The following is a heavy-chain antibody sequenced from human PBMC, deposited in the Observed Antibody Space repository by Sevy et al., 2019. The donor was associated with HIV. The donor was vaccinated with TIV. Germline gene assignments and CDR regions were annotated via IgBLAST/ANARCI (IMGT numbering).Heavy chain of an antibody. J-gene: IGHJ4*02. V-gene: IGHV4-59*12. CDR3: ARRGSGGYLGAYYFDD. CDR2: IYYSGST. D-gene: IGHD6-19*01. Sequence: SETLSLTCTVSGGSISSYYWSWIRQPPGKGLEWVGYIYYSGSTNYNPSLKSRVTISVDTSKNQFSLKLSSVTAADAAVYYCARRGSGGYLGAYYFDDWGQGTLVTVSS. CDR1: GGSISSYY.